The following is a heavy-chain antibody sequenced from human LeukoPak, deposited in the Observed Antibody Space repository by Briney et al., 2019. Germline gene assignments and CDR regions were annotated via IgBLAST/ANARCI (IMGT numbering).Heavy chain of an antibody. CDR1: GFTFSSYA. J-gene: IGHJ4*02. CDR2: ISGSGSST. Sequence: GGSLRLSCAASGFTFSSYAMSWVRQAPGKGLEWVSTISGSGSSTYYADSVKGRFTISRDNSKNTLFLQMNSLRAEDTAGYYCATDYYSRNDFWGQGTLVTVSS. D-gene: IGHD1-26*01. V-gene: IGHV3-23*01. CDR3: ATDYYSRNDF.